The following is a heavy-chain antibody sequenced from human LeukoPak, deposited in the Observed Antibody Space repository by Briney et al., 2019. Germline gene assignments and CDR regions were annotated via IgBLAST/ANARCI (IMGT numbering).Heavy chain of an antibody. V-gene: IGHV3-66*01. CDR2: IYSGGST. CDR1: GFTVSSNY. D-gene: IGHD3-10*01. Sequence: AGGSLRLSCAASGFTVSSNYMSWVRQAPGKGLEWVSVIYSGGSTYYADSVKGRFTISRDNSKNTLYLQMNSLRAEDTAVYYCARGLRFGEAYYYYGMDAWGQGTTVTVSS. CDR3: ARGLRFGEAYYYYGMDA. J-gene: IGHJ6*02.